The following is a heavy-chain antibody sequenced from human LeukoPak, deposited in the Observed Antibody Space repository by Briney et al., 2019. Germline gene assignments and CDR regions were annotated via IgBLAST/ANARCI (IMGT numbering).Heavy chain of an antibody. CDR1: GFTLSSYG. Sequence: GGSLRLSCAASGFTLSSYGMHWVRQAPGKGLEWVAFIRYDGSNKYYADSVKGRFTISRDNSKNTLYLQMNSLRAEDTAVYYCASDPSYCSGGSCYPEYFQHWGQGTLVTVSS. V-gene: IGHV3-30*02. CDR2: IRYDGSNK. D-gene: IGHD2-15*01. CDR3: ASDPSYCSGGSCYPEYFQH. J-gene: IGHJ1*01.